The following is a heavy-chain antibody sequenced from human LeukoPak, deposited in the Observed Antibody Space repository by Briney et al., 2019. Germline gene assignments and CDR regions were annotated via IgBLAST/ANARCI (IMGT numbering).Heavy chain of an antibody. D-gene: IGHD3-10*01. CDR2: INHSGST. CDR3: AGPGAGDLDY. V-gene: IGHV4-34*01. J-gene: IGHJ4*02. Sequence: PSETLSLTCTVSGGSLTTYYWSWIRQPPGKGLEWIGEINHSGSTNYNPSLKSRVTISVDTSKNHFSLKLSSVTAADTAVYYCAGPGAGDLDYWGQGTLVTVSS. CDR1: GGSLTTYY.